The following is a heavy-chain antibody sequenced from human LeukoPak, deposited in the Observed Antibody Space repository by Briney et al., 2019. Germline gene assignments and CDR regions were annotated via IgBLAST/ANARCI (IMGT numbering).Heavy chain of an antibody. Sequence: GGSLRLSCAASGFILSDFDVNWVRQAPGKGLEWVSYFSTSGSYIHYADSVKGRFTISRDDAKNSLYLQLDSLTVEDTAVYFCARGNYDFAYVPWGQGTLVTVSS. CDR1: GFILSDFD. CDR3: ARGNYDFAYVP. J-gene: IGHJ5*02. V-gene: IGHV3-21*01. D-gene: IGHD3-3*01. CDR2: FSTSGSYI.